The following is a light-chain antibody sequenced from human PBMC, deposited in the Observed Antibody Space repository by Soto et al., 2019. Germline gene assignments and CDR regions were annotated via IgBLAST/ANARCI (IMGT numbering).Light chain of an antibody. V-gene: IGKV4-1*01. CDR1: QGVLNRSNNKNY. Sequence: DIVMTQSPDSLAVSLGERATINCKSSQGVLNRSNNKNYLAWYQQKPGQPPKMLIYWASTRESGVPDRFSGSGSGTDFSLTITSLQAEDVAVYYCQQHNSLPWTFGQGNKVEL. J-gene: IGKJ1*01. CDR3: QQHNSLPWT. CDR2: WAS.